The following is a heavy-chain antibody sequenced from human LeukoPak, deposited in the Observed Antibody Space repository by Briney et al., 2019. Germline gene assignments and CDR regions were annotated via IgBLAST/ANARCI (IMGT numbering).Heavy chain of an antibody. CDR3: ARGRWLPNAFDI. V-gene: IGHV4-59*01. Sequence: PSETLSLTCTVSGDSINSYYWNWIRQPPGKGLEWIGYIYYSGRTEYNPSLTSRVTISVDTSKHQFSMKLKSVTAADTAVYFCARGRWLPNAFDIWGQGTMVTVFS. J-gene: IGHJ3*02. D-gene: IGHD5-24*01. CDR2: IYYSGRT. CDR1: GDSINSYY.